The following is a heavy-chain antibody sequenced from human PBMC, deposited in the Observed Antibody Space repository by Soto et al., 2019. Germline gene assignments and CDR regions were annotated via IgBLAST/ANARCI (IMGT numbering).Heavy chain of an antibody. Sequence: PGGSLRLSCAASGFTFSSYAMSWVRQAPGKGLERVSAISGSGGSTYYADSVKGRFTISRDNSKNTLCLQMNSLRAEDTAVYYCAKDGAYYDFWSGYSPYYYYMDVWGKGTTVTVSS. CDR2: ISGSGGST. CDR1: GFTFSSYA. D-gene: IGHD3-3*01. J-gene: IGHJ6*03. V-gene: IGHV3-23*01. CDR3: AKDGAYYDFWSGYSPYYYYMDV.